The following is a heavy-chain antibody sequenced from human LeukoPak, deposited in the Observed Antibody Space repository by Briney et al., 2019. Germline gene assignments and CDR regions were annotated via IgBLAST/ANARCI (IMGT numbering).Heavy chain of an antibody. CDR1: GGSISSGGYY. J-gene: IGHJ4*02. D-gene: IGHD3-3*01. CDR3: ARGILEWLFYYFDY. Sequence: SETLSLTCNVSGGSISSGGYYWSWIRQPAGKGLEGIGRIYTSGSTNYNPSLKSRVTMSVDTSKNQFSLKLSSVTAADTAVYYCARGILEWLFYYFDYWGQGTLVTVSS. CDR2: IYTSGST. V-gene: IGHV4-61*02.